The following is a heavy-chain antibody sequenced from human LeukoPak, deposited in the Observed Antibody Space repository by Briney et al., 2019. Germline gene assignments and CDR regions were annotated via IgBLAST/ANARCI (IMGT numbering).Heavy chain of an antibody. CDR2: IDPSDSYT. V-gene: IGHV5-10-1*01. Sequence: GESLRISCKGSRYSFTSYWISWVRQMPGKGLEWMGRIDPSDSYTNYSPSFQGHVTISADKSISTAYLQWRSLKASDTAMYYCASYCSGTSCSNFDYWGQGTLVTVSS. CDR1: RYSFTSYW. CDR3: ASYCSGTSCSNFDY. J-gene: IGHJ4*02. D-gene: IGHD2-15*01.